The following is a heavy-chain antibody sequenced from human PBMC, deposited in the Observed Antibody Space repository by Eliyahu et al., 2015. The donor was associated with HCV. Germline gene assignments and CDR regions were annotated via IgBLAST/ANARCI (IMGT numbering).Heavy chain of an antibody. D-gene: IGHD2-15*01. Sequence: EVQLVESGGGVVRPGGSLXVSCAATGFTLDDYAMTWVRQVPGKGLGWVSGINWNGGDTGYADSVKGRFTIPRDNAKNSLYLQMNSLRVEDTALYHCARGGYCTGGRCWGALDVWGQGTTVTVSS. J-gene: IGHJ6*02. CDR2: INWNGGDT. CDR3: ARGGYCTGGRCWGALDV. V-gene: IGHV3-20*01. CDR1: GFTLDDYA.